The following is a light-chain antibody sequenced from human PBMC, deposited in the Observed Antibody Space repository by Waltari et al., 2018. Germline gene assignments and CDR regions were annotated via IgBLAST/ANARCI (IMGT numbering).Light chain of an antibody. CDR1: HDISNY. Sequence: DIQVTQSPSSLSASVGDRVTITCQASHDISNYLNWYQQKPGKAPKLLIYDTSHLQTGVPSRFSGTGGGTDFTFTISSLQPEDIATYYCQQYENFPVTFGQGTRLEIK. V-gene: IGKV1-33*01. CDR3: QQYENFPVT. CDR2: DTS. J-gene: IGKJ5*01.